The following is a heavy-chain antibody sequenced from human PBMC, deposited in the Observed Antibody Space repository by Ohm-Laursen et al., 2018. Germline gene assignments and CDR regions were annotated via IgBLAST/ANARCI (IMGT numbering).Heavy chain of an antibody. CDR1: GDSVSSDSGA. J-gene: IGHJ6*02. CDR2: THYSAKWVY. CDR3: SRGQRNYYAMDV. D-gene: IGHD1-1*01. V-gene: IGHV6-1*01. Sequence: TQTLTLTCAISGDSVSSDSGAWNWIRQSPSKGLEWLGRTHYSAKWVYDYAVSVKSRITITPDTSKNQFSLQLNSVTPEDSAVYYCSRGQRNYYAMDVWGQGTTVTVSS.